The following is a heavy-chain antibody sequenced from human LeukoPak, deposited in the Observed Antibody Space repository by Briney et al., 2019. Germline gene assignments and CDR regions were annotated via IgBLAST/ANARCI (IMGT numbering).Heavy chain of an antibody. J-gene: IGHJ6*04. Sequence: ASVKVSCKASGYTFISYGISWVRQAPGQGLEWMGWISAYNGNTNYAQKLQGRVAVTTDTSTSTAYMELRSLRPDDTAVYYCARDMVVAATTEGYGMDVWGKGTTVTVSS. CDR1: GYTFISYG. V-gene: IGHV1-18*04. D-gene: IGHD2-15*01. CDR2: ISAYNGNT. CDR3: ARDMVVAATTEGYGMDV.